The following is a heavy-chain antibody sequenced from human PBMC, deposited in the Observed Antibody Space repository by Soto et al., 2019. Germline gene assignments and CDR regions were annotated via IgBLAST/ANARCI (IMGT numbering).Heavy chain of an antibody. CDR3: AKDSRYCSGGSCYLFAY. CDR2: ISGSGGST. Sequence: GGSLRLSCAASGFTFSSYAMSWVCQAPGKGLEWVSAISGSGGSTYYADSVKGRFTISRDNSKNTLYLQMNSLRAEDTAVYYCAKDSRYCSGGSCYLFAYRGQGTLVTVSS. V-gene: IGHV3-23*01. J-gene: IGHJ4*02. CDR1: GFTFSSYA. D-gene: IGHD2-15*01.